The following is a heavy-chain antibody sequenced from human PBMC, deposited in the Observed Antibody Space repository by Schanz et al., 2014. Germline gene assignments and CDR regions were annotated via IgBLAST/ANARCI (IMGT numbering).Heavy chain of an antibody. V-gene: IGHV3-23*04. J-gene: IGHJ2*01. CDR2: IGTSGGT. CDR3: AKDLGVDCGDGCFNWYFDL. Sequence: MQLVESGGGLVKPGGSLRLSCAASGFTFSSYAMSWVRQAPGKGLEWVSTIGTSGGTNYAESVKGRFTISRDNSKNTLYLQMNSLRPEDTAVYFCAKDLGVDCGDGCFNWYFDLWGRGTLVTVSS. CDR1: GFTFSSYA. D-gene: IGHD2-21*02.